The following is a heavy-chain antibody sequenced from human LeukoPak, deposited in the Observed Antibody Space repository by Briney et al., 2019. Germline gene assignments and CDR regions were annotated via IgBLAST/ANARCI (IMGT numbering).Heavy chain of an antibody. CDR2: INHSGST. D-gene: IGHD3-10*01. CDR3: ARGEIFYGSGSYPDY. Sequence: SETPSLTCAVYGGSFSGYYWSWIRQSPGKGLEWIGEINHSGSTNYNPSLKRRVTISVDTSKNQFSLKLNSVTAADTAVYYCARGEIFYGSGSYPDYWGQGTLVTVSS. J-gene: IGHJ4*02. CDR1: GGSFSGYY. V-gene: IGHV4-34*01.